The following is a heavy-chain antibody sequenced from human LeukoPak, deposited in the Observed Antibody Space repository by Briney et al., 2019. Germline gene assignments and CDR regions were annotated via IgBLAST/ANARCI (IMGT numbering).Heavy chain of an antibody. J-gene: IGHJ4*02. CDR1: GFTFDDYA. D-gene: IGHD4-23*01. CDR2: ISWNSGSI. Sequence: GGSLRLSCAVSGFTFDDYAMHWVRQAPGKGLEWVSGISWNSGSIGYADSVKGRFTISRDNAKNSLYLQMNSLRAEDTALYYCAKVGYGGNDYWGQGTLVTVSS. CDR3: AKVGYGGNDY. V-gene: IGHV3-9*01.